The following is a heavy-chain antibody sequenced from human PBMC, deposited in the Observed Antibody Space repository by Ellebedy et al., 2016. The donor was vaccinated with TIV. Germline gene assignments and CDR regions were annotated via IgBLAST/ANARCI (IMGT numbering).Heavy chain of an antibody. CDR1: GGSISSYY. V-gene: IGHV4-59*12. D-gene: IGHD6-19*01. Sequence: MPGGSLRLSCTVSGGSISSYYWSWIRQPPGKGLEWIGYIYYSGSTNYNPSLKSRVTISVDTSKNQFSLKLSSVTAADTAVYYCARGAAVADYFDYWGQGTLVTASS. CDR2: IYYSGST. J-gene: IGHJ4*02. CDR3: ARGAAVADYFDY.